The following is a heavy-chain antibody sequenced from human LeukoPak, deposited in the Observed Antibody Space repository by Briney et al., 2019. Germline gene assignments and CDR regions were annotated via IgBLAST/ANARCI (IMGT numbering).Heavy chain of an antibody. V-gene: IGHV3-20*04. CDR1: GFTFDDYG. D-gene: IGHD6-13*01. CDR2: INWNGGST. Sequence: GGSLRLSRAASGFTFDDYGMSWVRQAPGKGLEWVSGINWNGGSTGYADSVKGRFTISRDNAKNSLYLQMNSLRAEDTALYYCARTGYSSSWRNYFDYWGQGTLVTVSS. J-gene: IGHJ4*02. CDR3: ARTGYSSSWRNYFDY.